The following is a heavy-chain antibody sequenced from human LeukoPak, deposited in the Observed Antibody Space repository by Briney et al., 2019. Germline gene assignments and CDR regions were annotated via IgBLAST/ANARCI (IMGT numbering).Heavy chain of an antibody. CDR1: GFTFSSYW. J-gene: IGHJ2*01. CDR2: INSDGSST. D-gene: IGHD3-22*01. Sequence: PGGSLRLSCAASGFTFSSYWMHWVRQAPGKGLMWVSRINSDGSSTIYADSVKGRFTASRDNAKNTLYLQMNSLRAEDTAVYYCARDRYYYDSGSYFYFDLWGRGTLVTVSS. CDR3: ARDRYYYDSGSYFYFDL. V-gene: IGHV3-74*01.